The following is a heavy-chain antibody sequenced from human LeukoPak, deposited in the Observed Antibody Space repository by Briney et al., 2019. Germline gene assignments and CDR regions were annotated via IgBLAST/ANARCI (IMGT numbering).Heavy chain of an antibody. CDR1: GYTFTDYY. CDR3: ARDSSYSSSLYYFEY. J-gene: IGHJ4*02. CDR2: INPHSGGT. Sequence: DSVKVSCKASGYTFTDYYMHCVRQPPGQGLQSMGWINPHSGGTNYAQKFHGRLTMTRDTPFSTVYMEASRLRSDDTAVYYCARDSSYSSSLYYFEYWGQGTLVTVSS. D-gene: IGHD6-6*01. V-gene: IGHV1-2*02.